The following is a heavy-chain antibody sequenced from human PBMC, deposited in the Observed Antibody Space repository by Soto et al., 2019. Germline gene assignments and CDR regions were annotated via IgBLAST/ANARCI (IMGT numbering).Heavy chain of an antibody. V-gene: IGHV3-33*01. CDR3: ARAVPSAKGWFDS. D-gene: IGHD2-2*01. CDR1: GFTFSSYG. CDR2: IWFDGSKE. Sequence: QVELVESGGGVVQPGGSLRLACAASGFTFSSYGMHWVRQAPGKGLEWVAVIWFDGSKEFYAASVEGRFTISRDNSKNMGYLEMNSPRDVDTAVYYCARAVPSAKGWFDSWGQGTLVTVSS. J-gene: IGHJ5*01.